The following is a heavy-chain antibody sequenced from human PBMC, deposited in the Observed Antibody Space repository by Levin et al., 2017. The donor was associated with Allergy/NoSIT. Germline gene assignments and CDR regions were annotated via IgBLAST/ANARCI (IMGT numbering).Heavy chain of an antibody. D-gene: IGHD4-17*01. CDR2: TYYRSKWYN. CDR1: GDSVSSNNAG. CDR3: ARDHGDSSFGF. V-gene: IGHV6-1*01. Sequence: TASETLSLTCAISGDSVSSNNAGWNWIRQSPSRGLEWLGRTYYRSKWYNDCALSVKSRISFDPDTSRNQFSLHLNSVTPEDTGVYYCARDHGDSSFGFWGQGTLVTVSS. J-gene: IGHJ4*02.